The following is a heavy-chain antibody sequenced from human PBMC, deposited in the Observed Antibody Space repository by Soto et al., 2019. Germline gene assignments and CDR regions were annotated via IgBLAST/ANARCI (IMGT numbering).Heavy chain of an antibody. V-gene: IGHV3-30-3*01. CDR3: ARGLYGANWFDP. Sequence: PGGSLRLSWAASGFTFSSYAMHWVRQAPGKGLEWVAVISYDGSNKYYADSVKGRFTISRDNSKNTLYLQMNSLRAEDTAVYYCARGLYGANWFDPWGQGTLVTVSS. D-gene: IGHD4-17*01. CDR1: GFTFSSYA. J-gene: IGHJ5*02. CDR2: ISYDGSNK.